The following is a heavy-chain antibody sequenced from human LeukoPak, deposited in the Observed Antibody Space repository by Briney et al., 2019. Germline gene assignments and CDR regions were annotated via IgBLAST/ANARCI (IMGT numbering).Heavy chain of an antibody. CDR1: GYTFKNYG. CDR3: ARRPARKYGSGSYLDY. Sequence: ASVKVSCKASGYTFKNYGITWVRRAPGQGLEWMGWISAYNGYTNYAQKFQGRVTMTTDTSTSTAYMELSSLRPEDTAVYFCARRPARKYGSGSYLDYWGQGTLVTVSS. CDR2: ISAYNGYT. J-gene: IGHJ4*02. D-gene: IGHD3-10*01. V-gene: IGHV1-18*01.